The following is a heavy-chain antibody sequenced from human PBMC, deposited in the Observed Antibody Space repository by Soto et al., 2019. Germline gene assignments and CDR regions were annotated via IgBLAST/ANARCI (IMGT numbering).Heavy chain of an antibody. CDR3: AKDIRTSIAARLYYFDY. J-gene: IGHJ4*02. CDR2: ISGSGGST. Sequence: GGSLRLSCAASGFIFSSYAMSWVRQAPGKGLEWVSAISGSGGSTYYADSVKGRFTISRDNSKNTLYLQMNSLRAEDTAVYYCAKDIRTSIAARLYYFDYWGQGTLVTVSS. V-gene: IGHV3-23*01. D-gene: IGHD6-6*01. CDR1: GFIFSSYA.